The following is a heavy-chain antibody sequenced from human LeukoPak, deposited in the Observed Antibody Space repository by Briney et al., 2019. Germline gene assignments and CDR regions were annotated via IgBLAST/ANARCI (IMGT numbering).Heavy chain of an antibody. CDR3: ARNDYYDSSGYYAFDI. J-gene: IGHJ3*02. V-gene: IGHV4-59*01. CDR2: IYYSGST. D-gene: IGHD3-22*01. Sequence: SETLSLTCTVSGGSISSYYWSWIRQPPGKGLEWIGYIYYSGSTNYNPSLKSRVTISVDTSKNQFSLKLSSVTAADTAVYYCARNDYYDSSGYYAFDIWGQGTMVTVSS. CDR1: GGSISSYY.